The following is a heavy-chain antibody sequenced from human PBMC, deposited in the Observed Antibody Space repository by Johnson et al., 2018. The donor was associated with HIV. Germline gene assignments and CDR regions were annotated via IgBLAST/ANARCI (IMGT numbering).Heavy chain of an antibody. CDR3: ARDSTPWGDDYVDYAFDI. CDR1: GFTFNDYD. V-gene: IGHV3-20*04. D-gene: IGHD4/OR15-4a*01. Sequence: VQLVESGGGVARPGGSLRLSCAASGFTFNDYDMSWVRQVPGKGLEWVSGINWNGGGTGYADSVKGRFTISRDNAKKSLYLQMNSLRVEDTALYYCARDSTPWGDDYVDYAFDIWGQGTLVTVSS. J-gene: IGHJ3*02. CDR2: INWNGGGT.